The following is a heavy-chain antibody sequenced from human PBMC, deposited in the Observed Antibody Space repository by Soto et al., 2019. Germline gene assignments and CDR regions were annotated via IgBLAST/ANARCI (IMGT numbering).Heavy chain of an antibody. Sequence: SVPMPVSRTVSGGSVGGRSYYGSWKQKPPEKGLEWIGYIYYSGSTNYNPSLKSRVTISVDTSKNQFSLKLSSVTAADTAVYYCARADPGTTPNSDWFDTWGQGTLGTVSS. CDR2: IYYSGST. CDR1: GGSVGGRSYY. CDR3: ARADPGTTPNSDWFDT. D-gene: IGHD4-17*01. V-gene: IGHV4-61*01. J-gene: IGHJ5*02.